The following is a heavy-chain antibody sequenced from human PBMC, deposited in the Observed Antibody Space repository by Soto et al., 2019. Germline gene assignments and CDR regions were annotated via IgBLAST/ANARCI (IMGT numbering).Heavy chain of an antibody. D-gene: IGHD2-2*01. CDR2: IHHSGTT. J-gene: IGHJ4*02. V-gene: IGHV4-61*05. Sequence: SEPLSLTCTVSVGSIGRSTPYWGWIRDRPVKCLEWIAYIHHSGTTNYSPSLKSRVTISVDTSKNQFSLKLTSVTAADTAMFYCARGGGYCGTTSCYTYFLDSWGQGALVTVSS. CDR1: VGSIGRSTPY. CDR3: ARGGGYCGTTSCYTYFLDS.